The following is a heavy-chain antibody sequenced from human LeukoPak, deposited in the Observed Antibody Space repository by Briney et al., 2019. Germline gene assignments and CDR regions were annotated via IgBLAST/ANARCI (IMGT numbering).Heavy chain of an antibody. Sequence: GGCLRLSCAGSGFTFSSHEMNWVRQAPGKGLEWVAYISGSGSVIYYADSVRGRFTISRDNAKDSLYLQMNSLRAEDTAVYYCARELKTASGTWWFDAWGHGTLVTVSS. CDR1: GFTFSSHE. D-gene: IGHD6-13*01. CDR3: ARELKTASGTWWFDA. CDR2: ISGSGSVI. V-gene: IGHV3-48*03. J-gene: IGHJ5*01.